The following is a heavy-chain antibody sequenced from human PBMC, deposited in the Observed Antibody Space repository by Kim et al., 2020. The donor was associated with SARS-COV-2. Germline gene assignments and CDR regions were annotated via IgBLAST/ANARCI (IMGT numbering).Heavy chain of an antibody. D-gene: IGHD6-13*01. Sequence: GESLKISCKGSGYSFTSYWISWVRQMPGKGLEWMGRIDPSDSYTNYSPSFQGHVTISADKSISTAYLQWSSLKASDTAMYYCARLLPSGSGYSSSRHGEPYYYYYYGMDVWGQGTTVTVSS. J-gene: IGHJ6*02. V-gene: IGHV5-10-1*01. CDR3: ARLLPSGSGYSSSRHGEPYYYYYYGMDV. CDR1: GYSFTSYW. CDR2: IDPSDSYT.